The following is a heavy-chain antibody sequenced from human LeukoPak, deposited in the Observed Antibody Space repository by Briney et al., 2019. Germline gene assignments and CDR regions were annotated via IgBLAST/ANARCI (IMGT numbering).Heavy chain of an antibody. CDR3: ARPENYDILTGYYGAEYFQH. CDR1: GGTFSSYA. CDR2: IIPIFGTA. J-gene: IGHJ1*01. Sequence: SVKVSCKASGGTFSSYAISWVRQAPGQGLEWVGGIIPIFGTANYAQKFQGRVTITADESTSTAYMELSSLRSEDTAVYYCARPENYDILTGYYGAEYFQHWGQGTLVTVSS. D-gene: IGHD3-9*01. V-gene: IGHV1-69*01.